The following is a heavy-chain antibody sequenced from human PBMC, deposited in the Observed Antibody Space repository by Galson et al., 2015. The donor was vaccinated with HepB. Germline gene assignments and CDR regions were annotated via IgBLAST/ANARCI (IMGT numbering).Heavy chain of an antibody. CDR3: ARNGLGYFYYTMDV. D-gene: IGHD3-16*01. CDR2: ISSSTSYT. CDR1: GFIFSDFY. V-gene: IGHV3-11*03. J-gene: IGHJ6*02. Sequence: SLRLSCAASGFIFSDFYMSWIRQAPGKGLEWVSYISSSTSYTNYADSVKGRFIISRDNAKNSLYLQMNSLRAEDTAVYYCARNGLGYFYYTMDVWGQGTTVTVSS.